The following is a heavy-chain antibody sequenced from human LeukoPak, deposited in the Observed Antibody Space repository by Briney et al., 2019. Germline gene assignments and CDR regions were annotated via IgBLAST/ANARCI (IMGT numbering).Heavy chain of an antibody. J-gene: IGHJ4*02. CDR1: GFTFSSYA. V-gene: IGHV3-30-3*01. Sequence: GGSLRLSCAASGFTFSSYAMHWVRQAPGKGLEWVAVISYDGSNKYYADSVKGRFTISRDNYKNTLYLQMNSLRAEDTAVYYCAGSSWHYYFDYWGQGTLVTVSS. CDR3: AGSSWHYYFDY. D-gene: IGHD6-13*01. CDR2: ISYDGSNK.